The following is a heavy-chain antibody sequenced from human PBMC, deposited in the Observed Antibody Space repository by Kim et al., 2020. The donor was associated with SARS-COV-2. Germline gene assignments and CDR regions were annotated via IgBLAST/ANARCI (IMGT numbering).Heavy chain of an antibody. D-gene: IGHD6-19*01. CDR1: GFTFSSYG. V-gene: IGHV3-30*18. CDR2: ISYDGSNK. J-gene: IGHJ6*02. CDR3: AKEEVSGYSSGWTYFYYGIDV. Sequence: GGSLRLSCAASGFTFSSYGMHWVRQAPGKGLEWVAFISYDGSNKYYADSVKGRFTISRDNSKNTLYLQMNSLRAEDTAVYYCAKEEVSGYSSGWTYFYYGIDVWGPGATVTVSS.